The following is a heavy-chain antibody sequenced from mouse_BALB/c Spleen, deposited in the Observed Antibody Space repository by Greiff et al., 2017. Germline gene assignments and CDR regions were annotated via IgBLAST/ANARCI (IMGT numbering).Heavy chain of an antibody. Sequence: EVQGAESGGGLVQPGGSRKLSCAASGFTFSSFGMHWVRQAPEKGLEWVAYISSGSSTIYYADTVKGRFTIPRDNPKNTLYLQMTSLRYEDTAMYDSARDWDGIDYWGQGNTPTVSS. V-gene: IGHV5-17*02. CDR1: GFTFSSFG. CDR2: ISSGSSTI. J-gene: IGHJ2*01. CDR3: ARDWDGIDY. D-gene: IGHD4-1*01.